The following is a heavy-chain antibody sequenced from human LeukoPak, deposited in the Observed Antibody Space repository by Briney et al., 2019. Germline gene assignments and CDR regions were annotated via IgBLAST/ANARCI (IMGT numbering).Heavy chain of an antibody. CDR1: GFNFGDYA. CDR2: IRTKPSGGTP. J-gene: IGHJ3*01. V-gene: IGHV3-49*04. CDR3: TRDLHGDDAFDV. D-gene: IGHD4-17*01. Sequence: GGSLRLSCRTSGFNFGDYAMSWVRQAPGQGLEWVGFIRTKPSGGTPDYAASVKGRFTISVDDSKSIAYLRMNSLETEDTAVYYCTRDLHGDDAFDVWGQGTMVTVSS.